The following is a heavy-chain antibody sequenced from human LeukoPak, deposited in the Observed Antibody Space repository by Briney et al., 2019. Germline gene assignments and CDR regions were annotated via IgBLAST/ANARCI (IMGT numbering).Heavy chain of an antibody. Sequence: GASVKVSCKASGYTFTSYYMHWVRQAPGQGLEWMGIINPSGGSTSYAQKFQGRVTMTRDTSTSTVYMELSSLRSEDTAVYYCARELRIPAAPLGNWFDPWGQGTLVTVSS. CDR2: INPSGGST. D-gene: IGHD2-2*01. J-gene: IGHJ5*02. CDR1: GYTFTSYY. V-gene: IGHV1-46*01. CDR3: ARELRIPAAPLGNWFDP.